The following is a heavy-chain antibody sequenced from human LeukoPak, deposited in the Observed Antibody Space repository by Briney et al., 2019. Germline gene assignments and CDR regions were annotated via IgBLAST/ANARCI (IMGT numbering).Heavy chain of an antibody. Sequence: GSLRLSCAASGFTFSSYAMSWVRQAPGKGLEWVSAISGSGGSTYYADSVKGRFTISRDNAKSSLYLQMNSLRAEDTAVYYCARTLVEDYWGQGTLVTVSS. V-gene: IGHV3-23*01. CDR2: ISGSGGST. D-gene: IGHD6-13*01. CDR1: GFTFSSYA. J-gene: IGHJ4*02. CDR3: ARTLVEDY.